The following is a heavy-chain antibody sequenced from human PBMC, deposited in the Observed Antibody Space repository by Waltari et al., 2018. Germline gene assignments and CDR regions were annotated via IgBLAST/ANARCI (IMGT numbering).Heavy chain of an antibody. CDR2: ISYSGNT. V-gene: IGHV4-31*03. CDR1: GGPIISDGYY. Sequence: QVQLQESGPGLVKPSQTLSLTCTVSGGPIISDGYYWCWIRQDPGKGLEWIAYISYSGNTYYNPSLKSRITISVDTSKNQFSLKLSSVTAADTAVYYCARCITARTLGYWFDPWGQGTLVTVSS. J-gene: IGHJ5*02. CDR3: ARCITARTLGYWFDP. D-gene: IGHD6-6*01.